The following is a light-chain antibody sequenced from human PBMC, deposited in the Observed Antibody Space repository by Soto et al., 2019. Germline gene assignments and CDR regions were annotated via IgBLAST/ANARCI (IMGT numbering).Light chain of an antibody. V-gene: IGKV1-39*01. CDR2: AAS. CDR3: QQSFETPPT. CDR1: QDIHNY. J-gene: IGKJ4*01. Sequence: DIQLTQSPSSLSASVGDRVAITCRSSQDIHNYLNWYQQKPGKAPKLLIYAASNSHSGVPSRFSAGGSETDFTLTISSLQPDDFATYFCQQSFETPPTFGGGTKVAI.